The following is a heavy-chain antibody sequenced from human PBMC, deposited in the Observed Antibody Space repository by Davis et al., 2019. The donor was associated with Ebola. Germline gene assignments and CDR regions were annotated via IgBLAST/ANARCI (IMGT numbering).Heavy chain of an antibody. CDR1: GFTFSDYY. CDR3: ANSRSYYEFNY. CDR2: ISGSGGST. J-gene: IGHJ4*02. Sequence: GESLKISCAASGFTFSDYYMSWIRQAPGKGLEWVSAISGSGGSTYYADSVKGRFTISRDNSRDTVFLQMNSLRVEDTAVYYCANSRSYYEFNYWGQGTLVTVSS. D-gene: IGHD1-26*01. V-gene: IGHV3-23*01.